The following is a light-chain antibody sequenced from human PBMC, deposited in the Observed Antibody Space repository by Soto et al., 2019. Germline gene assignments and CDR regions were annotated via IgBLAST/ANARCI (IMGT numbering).Light chain of an antibody. CDR1: QSVSIL. Sequence: EIVMTQSPATLSVSPGERATLSCRAIQSVSILLAWYQQKPGQAPRLLIYDASNRATGIPARFSGSGSGTDFTLTISNLEPEDFALYYCQQRSKWPLSVTFGQGTRLEIK. CDR2: DAS. J-gene: IGKJ5*01. V-gene: IGKV3-11*01. CDR3: QQRSKWPLSVT.